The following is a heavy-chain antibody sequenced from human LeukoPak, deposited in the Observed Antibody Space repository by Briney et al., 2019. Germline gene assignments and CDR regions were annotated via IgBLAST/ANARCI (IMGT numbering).Heavy chain of an antibody. D-gene: IGHD2-21*02. CDR2: ISYDGSNK. V-gene: IGHV3-30-3*01. CDR1: GFTFSSYA. Sequence: PGGSLRLSCAASGFTFSSYAMHWVRQAPGKGLEWVAVISYDGSNKYYADSVKGRFTISRDNSKNTLYLQMNSLRAEDTAVYYCARALRYCGGDCYPYYYYYGMDVWGQGTTVTVSS. CDR3: ARALRYCGGDCYPYYYYYGMDV. J-gene: IGHJ6*02.